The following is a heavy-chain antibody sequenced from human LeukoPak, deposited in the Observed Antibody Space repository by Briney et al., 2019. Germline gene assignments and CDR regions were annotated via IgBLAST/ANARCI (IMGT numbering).Heavy chain of an antibody. CDR2: ITSSGSTI. CDR1: GFTFSDYY. D-gene: IGHD3-22*01. J-gene: IGHJ4*02. Sequence: GGSLRLSCSASGFTFSDYYMIWIGQAPGKGREGGSYITSSGSTIYYADSVKGRFTISKDNAKNSLYLHMNSLRAEDTAVYFCESGGYISGYSGTYFFDQWGQGPAVTVSS. CDR3: ESGGYISGYSGTYFFDQ. V-gene: IGHV3-11*01.